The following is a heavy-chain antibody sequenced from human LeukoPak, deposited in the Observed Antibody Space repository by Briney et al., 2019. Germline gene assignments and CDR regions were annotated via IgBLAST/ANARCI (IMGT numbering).Heavy chain of an antibody. CDR2: IYYTGQT. CDR1: GDSISNYY. V-gene: IGHV4-59*01. CDR3: ARGGGDYNGSGDWFDP. Sequence: SETLSLTCTVSGDSISNYYWTWIRQAPGKGLEWIGYIYYTGQTKYNPSLESRVTISVDTSRGHFSLRLTSVTAADTAIYYCARGGGDYNGSGDWFDPWGQGTLVTVSS. J-gene: IGHJ5*02. D-gene: IGHD3-10*01.